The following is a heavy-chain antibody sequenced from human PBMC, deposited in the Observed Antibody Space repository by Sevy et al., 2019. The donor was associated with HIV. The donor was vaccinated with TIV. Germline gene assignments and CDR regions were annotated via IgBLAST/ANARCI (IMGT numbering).Heavy chain of an antibody. CDR2: IKQDESEK. V-gene: IGHV3-7*04. Sequence: GGSLRLSCAASGFTFSTYWMHWVRQAPGKGLEWEANIKQDESEKYYVASVKGRFTISRDNAKNSLYLQMNSLRPGDTAVSYCARGNSGSFDYWGQGTLVTVSS. D-gene: IGHD3-22*01. CDR1: GFTFSTYW. CDR3: ARGNSGSFDY. J-gene: IGHJ4*02.